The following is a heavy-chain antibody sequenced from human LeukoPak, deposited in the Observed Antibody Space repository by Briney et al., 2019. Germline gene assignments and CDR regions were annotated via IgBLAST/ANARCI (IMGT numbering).Heavy chain of an antibody. V-gene: IGHV4-59*12. CDR3: ARGVVLGQDDAFDI. D-gene: IGHD3/OR15-3a*01. J-gene: IGHJ3*02. CDR2: IFYRGVI. CDR1: GGSISNYY. Sequence: SETLSLTCTVSGGSISNYYWSWIRQPPGKGLEWIGYIFYRGVIDYSPSLQSRVTISVDTSKNHLSLRLTSVTAADTAVYFCARGVVLGQDDAFDIWGRGTMVTVSS.